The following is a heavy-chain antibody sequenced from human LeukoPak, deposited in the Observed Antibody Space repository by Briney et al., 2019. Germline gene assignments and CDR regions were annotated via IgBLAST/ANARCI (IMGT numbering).Heavy chain of an antibody. Sequence: SETLSLTCTVSGGSISSYYWSWIRQHPGKGLEWIGYIYYSGSTYYNPSLKSRVTISVDTSKNQFSLKLSSVTAADTAVYYCARQLFGELLGYYYGMDVWGQGTTVTVSS. CDR1: GGSISSYY. D-gene: IGHD3-10*01. J-gene: IGHJ6*02. V-gene: IGHV4-59*06. CDR2: IYYSGST. CDR3: ARQLFGELLGYYYGMDV.